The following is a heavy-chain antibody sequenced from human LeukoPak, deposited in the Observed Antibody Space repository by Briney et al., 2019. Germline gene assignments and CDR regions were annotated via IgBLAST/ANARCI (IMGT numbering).Heavy chain of an antibody. CDR2: ISYDGSNK. Sequence: QPGGSLRLSCAASGFTFSSYAMHWVRQAPGKGLEWVAVISYDGSNKYYADSVRGRFTISRDNSKNTLYLQMNSLRAEDTAVYYCAKDQYCTSTSCYVGYWGQGTLATVSS. V-gene: IGHV3-30-3*01. D-gene: IGHD2-2*01. J-gene: IGHJ4*02. CDR3: AKDQYCTSTSCYVGY. CDR1: GFTFSSYA.